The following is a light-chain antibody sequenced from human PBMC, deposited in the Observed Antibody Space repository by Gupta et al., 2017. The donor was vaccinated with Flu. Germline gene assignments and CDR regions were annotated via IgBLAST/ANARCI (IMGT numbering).Light chain of an antibody. CDR3: QLYGSSPAYT. J-gene: IGKJ2*01. V-gene: IGKV3-20*01. CDR1: QTVAASF. Sequence: RATLSCRASQTVAASFLAWYQQQRGQAPRLLIYGASTRAPGIPDRFSGSESGTDFTLTISRLEPEDFAVYYCQLYGSSPAYTFGQGTKLEI. CDR2: GAS.